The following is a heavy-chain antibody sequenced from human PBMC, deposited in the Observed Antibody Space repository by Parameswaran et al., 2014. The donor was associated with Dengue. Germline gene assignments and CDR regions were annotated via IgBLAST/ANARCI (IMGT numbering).Heavy chain of an antibody. J-gene: IGHJ6*02. Sequence: VRQAPGKGLEWVAVISYDGSNKYYADSVKGRFTISRDNSKNTLYLQMNSLRAEDTAVYYCAKDPRYPAYYYYGMDVWGQGTTVTVSS. CDR3: AKDPRYPAYYYYGMDV. CDR2: ISYDGSNK. D-gene: IGHD1-1*01. V-gene: IGHV3-30*18.